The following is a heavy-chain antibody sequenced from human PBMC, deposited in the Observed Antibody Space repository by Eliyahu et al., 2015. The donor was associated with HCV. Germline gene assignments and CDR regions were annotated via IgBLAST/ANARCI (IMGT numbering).Heavy chain of an antibody. CDR2: ISGSSDRT. CDR1: GFAFSXYA. D-gene: IGHD3-22*01. Sequence: EVQLLESGGGLVQPGGSLRLSCAASGFAFSXYAMXWVRRAPGKGLGWVSAISGSSDRTYSADSAKGRLTISRDNPKNTLYLQMNSLRVEDTAVYYCAKGPHDKGFWYFDLWGRGTLVTVSS. J-gene: IGHJ2*01. V-gene: IGHV3-23*01. CDR3: AKGPHDKGFWYFDL.